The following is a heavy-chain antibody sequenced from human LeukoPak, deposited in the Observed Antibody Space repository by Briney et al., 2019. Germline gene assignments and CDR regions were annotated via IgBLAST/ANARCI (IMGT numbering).Heavy chain of an antibody. CDR3: ARFGIDYDMDV. CDR1: GGSISGHY. D-gene: IGHD3-16*01. CDR2: IHYTGRP. J-gene: IGHJ6*02. Sequence: PSETLSLTCSVSGGSISGHYWTWIRQPPGKGLEWIGQIHYTGRPDYNPSLKSRITISVDTSKNQISPKVSSVTAADTAIYYCARFGIDYDMDVWGHGTTVTVFS. V-gene: IGHV4-59*11.